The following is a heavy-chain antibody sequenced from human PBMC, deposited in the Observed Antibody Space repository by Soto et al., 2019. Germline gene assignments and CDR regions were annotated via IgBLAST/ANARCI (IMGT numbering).Heavy chain of an antibody. V-gene: IGHV3-48*04. CDR1: GLDFGVYP. Sequence: EVQLVESGGGVMQPGGSLRLSCAASGLDFGVYPMNWVRQAPGKGLEWVSYIGARGFPIYYADSVRGRFAMSRDNANNSVLLKMDSLRAEDTAQYFCATEPFDYWGRGALVTVSS. CDR2: IGARGFPI. CDR3: ATEPFDY. J-gene: IGHJ4*02.